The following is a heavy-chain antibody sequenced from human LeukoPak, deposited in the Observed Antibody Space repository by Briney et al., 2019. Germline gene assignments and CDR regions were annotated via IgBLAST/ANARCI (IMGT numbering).Heavy chain of an antibody. CDR1: GGSISSSSYY. J-gene: IGHJ3*02. D-gene: IGHD5-12*01. CDR3: ARSCRILDIVATIRARLGGNGFDI. Sequence: PSETLSLTCTVSGGSISSSSYYWGWIRQPPGKGLEWIGSIYHSGSTYYHPSLKSRVTIAVETSKNQFSLKLSSVTAADKAVYYCARSCRILDIVATIRARLGGNGFDIWGQGTMVTVSS. CDR2: IYHSGST. V-gene: IGHV4-39*07.